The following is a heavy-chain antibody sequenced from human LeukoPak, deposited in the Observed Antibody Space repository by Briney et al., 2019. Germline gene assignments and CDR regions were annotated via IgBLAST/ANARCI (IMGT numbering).Heavy chain of an antibody. V-gene: IGHV1-2*02. J-gene: IGHJ4*02. CDR3: EREAEGVELPPSYFDY. CDR1: GYTFTGYY. CDR2: VNPNSGGT. D-gene: IGHD3-10*01. Sequence: ASVKVSCKASGYTFTGYYMHWVRQAPGQGLEWMGWVNPNSGGTNYAQKFQGRVTMTRDTSISTAYMELSRLRSDDTDVYYCEREAEGVELPPSYFDYWGQGNLVTVSS.